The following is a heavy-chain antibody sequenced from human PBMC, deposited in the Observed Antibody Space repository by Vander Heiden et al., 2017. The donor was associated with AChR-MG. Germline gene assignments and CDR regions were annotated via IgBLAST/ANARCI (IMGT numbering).Heavy chain of an antibody. CDR1: GFTFDDYA. V-gene: IGHV3-9*01. J-gene: IGHJ6*02. CDR3: GRGVSGCLESYGMDV. CDR2: ISWNSGSI. D-gene: IGHD3-3*01. Sequence: EVQLVESGGGLVQPGRSLRLSCAASGFTFDDYAMHWVRQAQGKGLEWVSGISWNSGSIGYADSVKGRFTISRDNAKISLYLQMNSLRAEDTALYYCGRGVSGCLESYGMDVWGQGTTVTVSS.